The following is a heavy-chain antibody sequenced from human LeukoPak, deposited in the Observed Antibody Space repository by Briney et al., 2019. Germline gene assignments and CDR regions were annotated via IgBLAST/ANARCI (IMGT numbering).Heavy chain of an antibody. CDR1: GASISSSSDY. CDR3: ARDDVGGFH. D-gene: IGHD2/OR15-2a*01. CDR2: IFYSGST. J-gene: IGHJ4*02. Sequence: SETLSLTCTVSGASISSSSDYWGWIRQPPGKGLEWIGSIFYSGSTYYSPSLKSRVTISVDTSRNQFSLKLTSVTAADTAVYYCARDDVGGFHWGQGTLVTVSS. V-gene: IGHV4-39*02.